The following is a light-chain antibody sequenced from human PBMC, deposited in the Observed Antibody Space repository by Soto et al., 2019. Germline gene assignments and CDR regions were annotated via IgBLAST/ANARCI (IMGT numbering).Light chain of an antibody. Sequence: EIAMTRYPGTLALSPGERARLSCKASQSVSSNYLAWYQHKPGRAPRLLIYGSSSRASDIPDRFSGSGSGTDFTLTISRLEPEDFAVYFCQQYGSSPAFGQGTKVDIK. CDR1: QSVSSNY. CDR2: GSS. J-gene: IGKJ1*01. V-gene: IGKV3-20*01. CDR3: QQYGSSPA.